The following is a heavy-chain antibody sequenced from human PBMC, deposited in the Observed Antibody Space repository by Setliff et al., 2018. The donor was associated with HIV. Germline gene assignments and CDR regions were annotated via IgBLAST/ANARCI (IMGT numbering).Heavy chain of an antibody. V-gene: IGHV4-59*12. D-gene: IGHD3-10*01. Sequence: SETLSLTCTVSGASISSYYWCWFRQPPGKGLEWIGYIYSSGSTNYNPSFRSRVTISVDTSKNQFSLKLTSVTAADTAVYYCARGRLYGVVDYWGQGTLVTVSS. CDR3: ARGRLYGVVDY. CDR2: IYSSGST. CDR1: GASISSYY. J-gene: IGHJ4*02.